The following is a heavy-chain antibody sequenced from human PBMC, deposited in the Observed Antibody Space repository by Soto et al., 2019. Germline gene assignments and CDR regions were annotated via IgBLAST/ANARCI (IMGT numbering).Heavy chain of an antibody. J-gene: IGHJ4*02. D-gene: IGHD6-19*01. V-gene: IGHV3-9*01. CDR3: AKGRIIAVAAAVDH. Sequence: PGGALRVSCAASGFSFGDYAMHWVRQVPGKGLEWVSGITWNSGHVAYADSVKGRFTISRDNAKNSLSLQMNSLRVDDTGFYYCAKGRIIAVAAAVDHWGLGTQVTVSS. CDR1: GFSFGDYA. CDR2: ITWNSGHV.